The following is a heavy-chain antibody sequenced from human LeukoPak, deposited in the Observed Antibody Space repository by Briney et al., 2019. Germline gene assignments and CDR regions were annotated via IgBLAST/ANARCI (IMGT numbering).Heavy chain of an antibody. CDR1: GVTFSIYS. J-gene: IGHJ4*02. CDR3: ARVAETQLLLRSAFDF. D-gene: IGHD5-18*01. V-gene: IGHV3-48*02. CDR2: ISSGSGTI. Sequence: GGSLRLSCAASGVTFSIYSMNWVRQAPGKGLEWVSYISSGSGTIYYADSVKGRFTISRDNAKNSLYLQMNSLRDEDTAVYYCARVAETQLLLRSAFDFWGQGTLVTVSS.